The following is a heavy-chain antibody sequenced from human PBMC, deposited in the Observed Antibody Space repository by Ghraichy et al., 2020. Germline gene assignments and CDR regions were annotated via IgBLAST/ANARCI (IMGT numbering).Heavy chain of an antibody. Sequence: RGSLRLSCAASGFTFSSYAMTWVRQAPGKGLEWVSAISDSGGSTYYADSVKGRFTISRDNSKNTLYLQMNSLRAEDTAVYYCAKPETGGRAARPSYFFDSWGQGTLVTVSS. CDR1: GFTFSSYA. CDR3: AKPETGGRAARPSYFFDS. D-gene: IGHD6-6*01. V-gene: IGHV3-23*01. CDR2: ISDSGGST. J-gene: IGHJ4*02.